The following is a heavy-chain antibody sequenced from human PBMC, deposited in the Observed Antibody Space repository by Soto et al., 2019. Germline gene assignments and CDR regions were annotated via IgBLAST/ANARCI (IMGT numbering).Heavy chain of an antibody. Sequence: EVQLVESGGGLIQPGGSLRLSCAASGFTVTNKYMTWVRQAPGKGLEWVSLIYSGGATSYADSVKGRFTISRDNSKDILYLQMNSLRAEDTAVYYCARVDYGDYGRYFDLWGRGTLVTVSS. J-gene: IGHJ2*01. D-gene: IGHD4-17*01. CDR3: ARVDYGDYGRYFDL. CDR2: IYSGGAT. V-gene: IGHV3-53*01. CDR1: GFTVTNKY.